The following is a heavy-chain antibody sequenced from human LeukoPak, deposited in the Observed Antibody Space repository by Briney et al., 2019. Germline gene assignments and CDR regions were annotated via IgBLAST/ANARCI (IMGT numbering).Heavy chain of an antibody. Sequence: QTLSLTCVLSGDSTSSNNAAWNWISHSPSRGLGWLGRAYFRSEWHQDYAASVKGGKRIDSDTSKNQFCLRLASVTPGDTAVYYCTCGWAFNAWGQGTLVTVSS. CDR1: GDSTSSNNAA. CDR3: TCGWAFNA. CDR2: AYFRSEWHQ. V-gene: IGHV6-1*01. D-gene: IGHD3-16*01. J-gene: IGHJ5*02.